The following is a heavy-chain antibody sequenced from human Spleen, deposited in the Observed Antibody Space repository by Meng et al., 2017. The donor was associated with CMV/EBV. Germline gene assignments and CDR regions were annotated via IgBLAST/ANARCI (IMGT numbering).Heavy chain of an antibody. CDR3: ARATLPHYYDSSGYYVAFDY. J-gene: IGHJ4*02. Sequence: SVKVSCKASGGTFSNYGFTWVRLAPGQRLEWMGAFIPTLDTANYAQKWHGRVTMIADKSTNTAYMELTSLRSEDTALYYCARATLPHYYDSSGYYVAFDYWGQGTLVTVSS. CDR1: GGTFSNYG. V-gene: IGHV1-69*10. CDR2: FIPTLDTA. D-gene: IGHD3-22*01.